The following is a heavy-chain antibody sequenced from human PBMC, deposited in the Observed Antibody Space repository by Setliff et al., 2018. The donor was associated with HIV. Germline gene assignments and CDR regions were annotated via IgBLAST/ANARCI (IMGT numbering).Heavy chain of an antibody. D-gene: IGHD3-10*01. Sequence: GSLRLSCAASGFTVNRNDVSWVRQAPGEGLEWVSFISGDGRDYADSRERRFTISRDNSKNTLYLQMNSLRAEDTAVYYCAKGTLYFGDIGAFDIWGQGTMVTVSS. CDR2: ISGDGR. CDR1: GFTVNRND. V-gene: IGHV3-66*01. CDR3: AKGTLYFGDIGAFDI. J-gene: IGHJ3*02.